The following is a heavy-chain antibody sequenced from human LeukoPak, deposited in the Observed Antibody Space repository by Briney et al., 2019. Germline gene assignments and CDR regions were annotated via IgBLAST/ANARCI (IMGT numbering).Heavy chain of an antibody. J-gene: IGHJ1*01. CDR2: FDPEDGET. CDR3: ATKGPYGDYPHFQH. D-gene: IGHD4-17*01. V-gene: IGHV1-24*01. CDR1: GYTLTELS. Sequence: ASVKVSCKVSGYTLTELSMHWVRQAPGKGLEWMGGFDPEDGETIYAQKFQGRVTMTEDTSTDTAYMELSSLRSEDTAVYYCATKGPYGDYPHFQHWGQGTLVTVSS.